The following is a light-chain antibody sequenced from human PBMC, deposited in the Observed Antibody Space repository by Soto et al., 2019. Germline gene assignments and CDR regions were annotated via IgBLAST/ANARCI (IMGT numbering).Light chain of an antibody. CDR2: EVT. CDR3: SSFVGGDSFDVI. J-gene: IGLJ2*01. V-gene: IGLV2-14*01. Sequence: QSALTQPASVSGSPGQSITISCTGTSSDIGGYNYVSWYQQYPGKAPNLIIYEVTNRPSGISYRFSGSKSGNTASLTVSGLRADDEAVYYCSSFVGGDSFDVIFGGGTKLTVL. CDR1: SSDIGGYNY.